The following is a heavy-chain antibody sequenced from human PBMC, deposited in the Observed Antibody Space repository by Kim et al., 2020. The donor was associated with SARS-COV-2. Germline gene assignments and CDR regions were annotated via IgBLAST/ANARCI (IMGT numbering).Heavy chain of an antibody. J-gene: IGHJ4*02. Sequence: GGSLRLSCAASGFPFVHAWMSWVRQAPGKGLEWVGRIKSEADGGTPDYAAPVEGRFTISRDDSKTTLYLQMNSLKIEDTAVYYCTTLSALANTGSDWGQGALVIVSS. CDR2: IKSEADGGTP. CDR3: TTLSALANTGSD. D-gene: IGHD6-19*01. CDR1: GFPFVHAW. V-gene: IGHV3-15*01.